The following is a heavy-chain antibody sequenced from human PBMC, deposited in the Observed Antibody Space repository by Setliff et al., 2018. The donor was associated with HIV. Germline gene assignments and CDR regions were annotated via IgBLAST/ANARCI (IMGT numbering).Heavy chain of an antibody. CDR2: IYYSGST. CDR1: GGSISSHY. D-gene: IGHD1-26*01. Sequence: SETLSLTCTVSGGSISSHYWSWIRQPPGKGLEWIGSIYYSGSTNYNPSLKSRVTISVDTSKNQFSLKLSSVTAADTAVYYCAREPAPNIVGATPYAFDIWGQGTMVT. J-gene: IGHJ3*02. CDR3: AREPAPNIVGATPYAFDI. V-gene: IGHV4-59*11.